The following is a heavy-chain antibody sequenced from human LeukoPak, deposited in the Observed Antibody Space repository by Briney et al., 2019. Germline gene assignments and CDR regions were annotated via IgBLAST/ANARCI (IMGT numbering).Heavy chain of an antibody. CDR2: ISSRSSYI. CDR1: GFTFSSYS. D-gene: IGHD6-19*01. J-gene: IGHJ4*02. CDR3: AKGVKGWPYYLDY. Sequence: PGGSLRLSCAASGFTFSSYSMNWVRQAPGKGLEWVSSISSRSSYIYYADSVKGRFTISRDNAKNSLYLQMNSLRAEDTAIYYCAKGVKGWPYYLDYWGQGTLVTVSS. V-gene: IGHV3-21*04.